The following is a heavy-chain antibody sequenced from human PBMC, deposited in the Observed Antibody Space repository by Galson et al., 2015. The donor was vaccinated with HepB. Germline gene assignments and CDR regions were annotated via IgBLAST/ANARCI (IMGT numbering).Heavy chain of an antibody. V-gene: IGHV3-30*03. J-gene: IGHJ6*02. CDR2: ISYDGSNK. Sequence: SLRLSCAASGFTFSSYGMHWVRQAPGKGLEWVAVISYDGSNKYYADSVKGRFTISRDNSKDTLYLQMNSLRAEDTAVYYCAWATVTNYYYYYGMDVWGQGTTATVSS. D-gene: IGHD4-17*01. CDR3: AWATVTNYYYYYGMDV. CDR1: GFTFSSYG.